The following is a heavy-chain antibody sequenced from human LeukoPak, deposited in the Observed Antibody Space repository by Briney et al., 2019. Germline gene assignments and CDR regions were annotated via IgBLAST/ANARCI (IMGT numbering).Heavy chain of an antibody. D-gene: IGHD3-10*01. CDR1: GFSFDDYG. CDR2: INWNGGST. CDR3: ASRRRFGTLDY. Sequence: GGSLRLSCAASGFSFDDYGMSWVRQAPGKGLEWVSGINWNGGSTRYADSVKGRFTISRDNAKNSLFLQMNSLRIEDTALYYCASRRRFGTLDYWGQGTLATVSS. V-gene: IGHV3-20*04. J-gene: IGHJ4*02.